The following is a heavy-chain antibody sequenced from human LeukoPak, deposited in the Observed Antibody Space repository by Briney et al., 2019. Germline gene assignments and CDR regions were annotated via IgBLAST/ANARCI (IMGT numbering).Heavy chain of an antibody. Sequence: PGWSLRLSCAASGFTFSSYAMSWVRQAPGKGLEWVSVISGSGGGSTYYADSVKGRFTISRDNSKNTLCLQMNSLRAEDTAVYYCAKGLAASCYSPIDSWGQGTLVTVSS. CDR2: ISGSGGGST. V-gene: IGHV3-23*01. CDR1: GFTFSSYA. CDR3: AKGLAASCYSPIDS. D-gene: IGHD2-2*02. J-gene: IGHJ4*02.